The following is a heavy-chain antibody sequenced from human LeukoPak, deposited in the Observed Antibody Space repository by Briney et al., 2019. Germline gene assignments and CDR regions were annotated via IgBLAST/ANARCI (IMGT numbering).Heavy chain of an antibody. V-gene: IGHV4-38-2*02. D-gene: IGHD6-19*01. CDR2: INHSGST. J-gene: IGHJ4*02. CDR3: ARALSGNGRNDS. CDR1: GYSINNGYF. Sequence: SETLSLTCTVSGYSINNGYFWGWIRRPAGKGVGWIGNINHSGSTYYNASPRSRVTISGDTSKNQISLKLTSVTAADTAEYYSARALSGNGRNDSWGQGTLVTVSS.